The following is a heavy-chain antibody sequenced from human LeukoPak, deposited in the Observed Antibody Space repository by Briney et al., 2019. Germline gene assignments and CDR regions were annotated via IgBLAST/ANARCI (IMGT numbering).Heavy chain of an antibody. J-gene: IGHJ4*02. CDR2: IYYSGSN. CDR1: GGHISSRNYY. CDR3: ARLDGIAVAGYFDY. Sequence: PSETLSLTCIVPGGHISSRNYYWGWIRQPPGKGLEWIGSIYYSGSNYYNPSVKSRVTISVDTSKNQFSLKLSSVTAADTAVYYCARLDGIAVAGYFDYWGPGTLVTVSS. V-gene: IGHV4-39*01. D-gene: IGHD6-19*01.